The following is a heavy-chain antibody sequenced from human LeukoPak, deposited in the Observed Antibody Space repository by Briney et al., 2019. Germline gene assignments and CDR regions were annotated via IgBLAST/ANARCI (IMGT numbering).Heavy chain of an antibody. V-gene: IGHV4-59*01. Sequence: SETLSLTCTVSGGSISSYYWSWIRQPPRKGLEWIGYIYYSGSTNYNPSLKSRVTISVDTSKNQFSLKLSSVTAADTAVYYCARALSDIVATGFDYWGQGTLVTVSS. CDR3: ARALSDIVATGFDY. CDR2: IYYSGST. J-gene: IGHJ4*02. D-gene: IGHD5-12*01. CDR1: GGSISSYY.